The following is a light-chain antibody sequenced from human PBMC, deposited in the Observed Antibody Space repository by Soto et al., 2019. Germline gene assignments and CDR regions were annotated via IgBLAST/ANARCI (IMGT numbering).Light chain of an antibody. V-gene: IGKV3-20*01. Sequence: EIVLTQSPGTLSLSPGERATLSCRASQSVSSSYLAWYQQKPGQAPRPLIYGASSRAIGIPDRFSGSGSGIDFTLTISRLEPEDFAVYYCQQYGSSPWTFGQGTKVEI. CDR1: QSVSSSY. J-gene: IGKJ1*01. CDR3: QQYGSSPWT. CDR2: GAS.